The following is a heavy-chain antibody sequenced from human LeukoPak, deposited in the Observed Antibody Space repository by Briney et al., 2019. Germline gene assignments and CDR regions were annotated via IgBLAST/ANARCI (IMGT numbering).Heavy chain of an antibody. CDR3: AATYYYGSGSYNYGMDV. CDR2: ISYDGSNK. Sequence: GGSLRLSCAASGFTFSSYGMHWVRQAPGTGLEWVAVISYDGSNKYYADSVKGRFTISRDNSKNTLYLQMNSLRAEDTAVYYCAATYYYGSGSYNYGMDVWGQGTTVTVSS. CDR1: GFTFSSYG. V-gene: IGHV3-30*03. J-gene: IGHJ6*02. D-gene: IGHD3-10*01.